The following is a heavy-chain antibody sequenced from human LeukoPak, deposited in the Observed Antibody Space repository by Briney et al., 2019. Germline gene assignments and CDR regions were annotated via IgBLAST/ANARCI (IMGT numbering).Heavy chain of an antibody. CDR1: GFTFSTYW. CDR3: ATYRQVLLPFES. J-gene: IGHJ4*02. CDR2: INSDGSST. V-gene: IGHV3-74*01. Sequence: PGRSLRLSCAASGFTFSTYWMLWVRQAPGKGLVWVSRINSDGSSTSYADSVKGRFTISRDNAKNTLSLQMNSLRAEDTAIYYCATYRQVLLPFESWGQGTLVTVSS. D-gene: IGHD2-8*02.